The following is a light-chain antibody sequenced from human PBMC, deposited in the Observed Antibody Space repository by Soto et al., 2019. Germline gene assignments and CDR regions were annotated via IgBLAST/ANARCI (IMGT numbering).Light chain of an antibody. CDR3: QSYDSSLSGSV. J-gene: IGLJ2*01. CDR2: GNS. V-gene: IGLV1-40*01. Sequence: QSVLTQPPSVSGAPGQRVTISCTGSSSNIGAGYVVHWYQQLPGTAPKLLIYGNSNRPSGVPDRFSGSKSGTSASLAITGRQAGDEADYYCQSYDSSLSGSVFGGGTKLTVL. CDR1: SSNIGAGYV.